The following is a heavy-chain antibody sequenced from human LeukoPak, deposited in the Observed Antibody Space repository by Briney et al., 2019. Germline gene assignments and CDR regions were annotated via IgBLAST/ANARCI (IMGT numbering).Heavy chain of an antibody. CDR3: ARVMLWGYCSSTSCYMAFDP. V-gene: IGHV1-8*01. J-gene: IGHJ5*02. CDR2: MNPNRDNT. D-gene: IGHD2-2*02. Sequence: ATETVSCKASGYTFTSYDKKWVRQAPGQGLEGMGWMNPNRDNTDYAQKFQGRDTMTRNTSISTAYMELSSLRSEDTAVYYCARVMLWGYCSSTSCYMAFDPWGQGTLVTVSS. CDR1: GYTFTSYD.